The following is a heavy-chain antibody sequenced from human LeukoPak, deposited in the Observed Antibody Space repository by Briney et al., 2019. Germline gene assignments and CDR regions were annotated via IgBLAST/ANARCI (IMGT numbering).Heavy chain of an antibody. CDR3: AKDSFALGTLYYFDY. Sequence: PGGSLRLSCAASGFTFDDYAMHWVRQAPGKGLEWVSGISWNSGSIGYADSVKGRFTISRDNAKNSLYLQMNSLRAEDTALYYCAKDSFALGTLYYFDYWGQETLVTVSS. CDR2: ISWNSGSI. CDR1: GFTFDDYA. D-gene: IGHD1-1*01. J-gene: IGHJ4*02. V-gene: IGHV3-9*01.